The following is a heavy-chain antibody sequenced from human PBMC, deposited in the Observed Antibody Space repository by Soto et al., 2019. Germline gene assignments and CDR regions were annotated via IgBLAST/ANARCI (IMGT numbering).Heavy chain of an antibody. J-gene: IGHJ4*02. CDR1: GGSISSYY. CDR2: IYYSGST. CDR3: ARSKAPPPRSESYGHLFETLTFDY. V-gene: IGHV4-59*12. D-gene: IGHD5-18*01. Sequence: SETLSLTCTVSGGSISSYYWSWIRQPPGKGLEWIGYIYYSGSTNYNPSLKSRVTISVDKSKNQFSLKLSSVTAADTAVYYCARSKAPPPRSESYGHLFETLTFDYWGQGTLVTVSS.